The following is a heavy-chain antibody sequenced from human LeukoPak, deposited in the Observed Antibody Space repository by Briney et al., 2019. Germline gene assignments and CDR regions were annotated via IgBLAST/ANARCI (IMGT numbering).Heavy chain of an antibody. J-gene: IGHJ5*02. Sequence: SETLSLTCTVSGGSISSYCWSWIRQPPGKGLEWIGYIYYSGSTNYNPSLKSRVTISIDTSKNQFSLKLSSVIAADTAVYYCARGVYEVRFLEWFRTRFDPWGQGTLVTVSS. CDR2: IYYSGST. D-gene: IGHD3-3*01. CDR1: GGSISSYC. CDR3: ARGVYEVRFLEWFRTRFDP. V-gene: IGHV4-59*01.